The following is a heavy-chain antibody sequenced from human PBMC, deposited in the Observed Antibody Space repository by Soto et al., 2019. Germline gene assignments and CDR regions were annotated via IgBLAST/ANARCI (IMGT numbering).Heavy chain of an antibody. J-gene: IGHJ6*02. V-gene: IGHV3-30*18. CDR1: GFTFSNYG. Sequence: GGSLRLSCAASGFTFSNYGMHWVRQTPGKGLEWVALILYDGSNKYYADSVKGRFTISRDNSKNTLYLQVSSLRAEDTAVYYCAKSRDAYNFYFYYGMDVWGQGTSVTVS. CDR2: ILYDGSNK. D-gene: IGHD1-1*01. CDR3: AKSRDAYNFYFYYGMDV.